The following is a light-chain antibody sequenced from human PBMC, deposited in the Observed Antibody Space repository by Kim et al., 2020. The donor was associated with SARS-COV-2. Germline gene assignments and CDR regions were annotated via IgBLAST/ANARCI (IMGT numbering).Light chain of an antibody. CDR2: GAS. J-gene: IGKJ2*01. CDR3: QHYGSSPPMYT. Sequence: EIVLTQTPGPLSLSPGDRVTLSCRASQSVGSNYLAWYQQRPGQSPRLLIYGASSRATGIPDRFSGRGSGTVFTLTISRLEPEDFAVYYCQHYGSSPPMYTFGQGTKLEI. V-gene: IGKV3-20*01. CDR1: QSVGSNY.